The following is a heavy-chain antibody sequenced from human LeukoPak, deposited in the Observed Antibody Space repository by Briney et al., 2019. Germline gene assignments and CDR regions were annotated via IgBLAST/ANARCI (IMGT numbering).Heavy chain of an antibody. Sequence: TGGSLRLSCAASGFTFSSYSMNWVRQAPGKGLEWVSSISSSSSYIYYADSVKGRFTISRDDAKNSLYLQMNSLRAEDTAVYYCARVLTGTTSDYWGQGTLVTVSS. V-gene: IGHV3-21*01. CDR1: GFTFSSYS. J-gene: IGHJ4*02. CDR3: ARVLTGTTSDY. CDR2: ISSSSSYI. D-gene: IGHD1-20*01.